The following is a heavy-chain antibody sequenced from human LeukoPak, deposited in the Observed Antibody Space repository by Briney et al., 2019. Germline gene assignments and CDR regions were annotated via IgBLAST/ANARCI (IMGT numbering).Heavy chain of an antibody. CDR3: ARRRRITMIVVVRTAAFDI. D-gene: IGHD3-22*01. Sequence: SSETLSLTCAVYGGSFSGYYCSWIRQPPGKGLEWIGEINHSGSTNYNPSLKSRVTISVDTSKNQFSLKLSSVTAADTAVYYCARRRRITMIVVVRTAAFDIWGQGTMVTVSS. J-gene: IGHJ3*02. CDR2: INHSGST. V-gene: IGHV4-34*01. CDR1: GGSFSGYY.